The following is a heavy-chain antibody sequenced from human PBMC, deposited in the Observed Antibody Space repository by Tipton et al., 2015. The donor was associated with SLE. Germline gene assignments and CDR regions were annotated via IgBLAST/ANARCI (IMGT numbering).Heavy chain of an antibody. Sequence: LRLSCTVSGGSISSGSYYWSWIRQPAGKGLEWIGYIYTSGSTNYNPSLKSRVTISVDTSKNQFSLKLSSVTAADTAVYYCARESWFGDCDAFDTWGQGTMVTVSS. CDR3: ARESWFGDCDAFDT. J-gene: IGHJ3*02. CDR2: IYTSGST. CDR1: GGSISSGSYY. D-gene: IGHD3-10*01. V-gene: IGHV4-61*09.